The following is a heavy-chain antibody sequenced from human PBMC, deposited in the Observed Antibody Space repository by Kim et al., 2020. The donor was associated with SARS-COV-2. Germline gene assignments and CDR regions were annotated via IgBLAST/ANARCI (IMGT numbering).Heavy chain of an antibody. V-gene: IGHV5-51*01. J-gene: IGHJ6*02. CDR2: IYPGDSDT. Sequence: GESLKISCKGSGYSFTSYWIGWVRQMPGKGLEWMGIIYPGDSDTRYSPSFQGQVTISADKSISTAYLQWSSLKASDTAMYYCARRRRIAAAGTSDYYYYGMDVWGQGTTVTVSS. D-gene: IGHD6-13*01. CDR1: GYSFTSYW. CDR3: ARRRRIAAAGTSDYYYYGMDV.